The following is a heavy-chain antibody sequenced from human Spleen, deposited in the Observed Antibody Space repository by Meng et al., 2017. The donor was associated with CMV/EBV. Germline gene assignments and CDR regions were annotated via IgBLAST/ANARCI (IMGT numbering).Heavy chain of an antibody. D-gene: IGHD6-13*01. J-gene: IGHJ4*02. CDR2: VNPTSGAT. V-gene: IGHV1-2*02. CDR3: TRGGTATGTTCFDY. Sequence: SGYSFTDYYIHWGRQAPGQGLEWMGWVNPTSGATHFAQKFRGRVTMPRDRSISTVYMDLTRLTSDDTAVYYCTRGGTATGTTCFDYWGQGTLVTVSS. CDR1: GYSFTDYY.